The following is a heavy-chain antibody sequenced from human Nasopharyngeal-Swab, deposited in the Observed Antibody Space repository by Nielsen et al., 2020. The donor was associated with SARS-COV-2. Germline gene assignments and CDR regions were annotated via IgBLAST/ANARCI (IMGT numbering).Heavy chain of an antibody. Sequence: GESLKISCAASGFTFSSYAMSWVRQAPGKGLEWVSAISGSGGSTYYADSVKGRFTISRDNSKNTLYLQMNSLRAEDTAVYYCAKEEAGYYYDSSGVRGFDYWGQGTLVTASS. CDR1: GFTFSSYA. CDR2: ISGSGGST. V-gene: IGHV3-23*01. J-gene: IGHJ4*02. CDR3: AKEEAGYYYDSSGVRGFDY. D-gene: IGHD3-22*01.